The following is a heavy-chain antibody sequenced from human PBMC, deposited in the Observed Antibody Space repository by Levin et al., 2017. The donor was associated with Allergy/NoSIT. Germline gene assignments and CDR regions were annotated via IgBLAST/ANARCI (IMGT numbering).Heavy chain of an antibody. Sequence: GESLKISCAGSGFTLSSYGMHWVRQAPGKGLEWVAVISYTGYEEFYADSVKGRFSVSRDTSTNTVYLHMNSLRAEDTAVYYCTREYRFGSASFDYWGQGTLVTVSS. CDR1: GFTLSSYG. CDR3: TREYRFGSASFDY. CDR2: ISYTGYEE. V-gene: IGHV3-30*03. J-gene: IGHJ4*02. D-gene: IGHD5-18*01.